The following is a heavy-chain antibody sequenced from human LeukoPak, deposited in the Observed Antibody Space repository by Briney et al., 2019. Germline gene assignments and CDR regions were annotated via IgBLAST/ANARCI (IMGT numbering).Heavy chain of an antibody. D-gene: IGHD2-15*01. V-gene: IGHV3-23*01. CDR2: ISGGGGDT. CDR1: GFTFDDYG. Sequence: GGSLRLSCAASGFTFDDYGMSWVRQAPGKGLEWVSAISGGGGDTCYADSVKGRFTISRDNSKDTLYLQMNSLRAEDTAIYYCAKNGDRGAYCTGGTCYPYFYYYMDVWGKGTTVTI. CDR3: AKNGDRGAYCTGGTCYPYFYYYMDV. J-gene: IGHJ6*03.